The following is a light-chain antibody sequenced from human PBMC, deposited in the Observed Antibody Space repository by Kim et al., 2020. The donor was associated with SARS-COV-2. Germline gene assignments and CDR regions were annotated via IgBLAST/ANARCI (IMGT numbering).Light chain of an antibody. CDR1: RSDVGSYNY. J-gene: IGLJ3*02. CDR3: CSYTDTYTLV. V-gene: IGLV2-11*01. Sequence: LTQPRSVSGSPGQSVTISCTGTRSDVGSYNYVSWYQNHPGKAPKLMIYDVTKRPSGVPDRFSGSKSGNTASLTISGLQTEDEAEYYCCSYTDTYTLVFGGGTQLTVL. CDR2: DVT.